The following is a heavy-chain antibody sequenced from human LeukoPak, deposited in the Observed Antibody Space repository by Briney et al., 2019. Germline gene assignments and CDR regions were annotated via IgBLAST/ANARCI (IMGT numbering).Heavy chain of an antibody. Sequence: QPGGSLRLSCAASGFTVSSNYMSWVRQAPGKGLEWVAVISYDGSNKYYADSVKGRFTISRDNSKNTLYLQMNSLRAEDTAVYYCAKILSRRTYYYDSSGPNGDSWGQGTLVTVSS. V-gene: IGHV3-30*18. CDR2: ISYDGSNK. D-gene: IGHD3-22*01. CDR1: GFTVSSNY. J-gene: IGHJ4*02. CDR3: AKILSRRTYYYDSSGPNGDS.